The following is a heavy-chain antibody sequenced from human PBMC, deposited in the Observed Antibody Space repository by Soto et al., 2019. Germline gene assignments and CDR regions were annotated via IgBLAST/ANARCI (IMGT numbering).Heavy chain of an antibody. CDR1: GFTFTRYS. V-gene: IGHV3-21*06. CDR2: ISSTTNYI. J-gene: IGHJ4*02. CDR3: ARESEDLTSKFDY. Sequence: PWGSLRLSCAASGFTFTRYSMNWVRQAPGKGLEWVSSISSTTNYIYYGDSMKGRFTISRDNAKNSLYLEMNSLRAEDTAVYYCARESEDLTSKFDYWGQGTLVPVSS.